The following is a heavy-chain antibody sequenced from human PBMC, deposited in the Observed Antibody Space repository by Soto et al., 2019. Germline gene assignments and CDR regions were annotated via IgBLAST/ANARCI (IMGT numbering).Heavy chain of an antibody. CDR3: TGWNFDF. Sequence: SGGSLRISCEGSGFTFSYAYMSGVRQAPGKGLEWVGRIKSKTDGATRDYAAPVKGRFTISRDDSKNTLYLQMSSLKTEDTAVYYCTGWNFDFWGQGTLVTVSS. J-gene: IGHJ4*02. CDR1: GFTFSYAY. CDR2: IKSKTDGATR. D-gene: IGHD2-15*01. V-gene: IGHV3-15*01.